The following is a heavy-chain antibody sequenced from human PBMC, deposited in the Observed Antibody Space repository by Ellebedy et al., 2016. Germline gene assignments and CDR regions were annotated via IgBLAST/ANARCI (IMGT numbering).Heavy chain of an antibody. D-gene: IGHD2-21*02. CDR3: ARGLREVTAQPPFSY. J-gene: IGHJ4*02. CDR1: GFTFSSYS. V-gene: IGHV3-21*01. Sequence: GESLKISXAASGFTFSSYSMNWVRQAPGKGLEWVSSISSSSSYIYYADSVKGRFTISRDNAKNSLYLQMNSLRAEDTAVYYCARGLREVTAQPPFSYWGQGTLVTVSS. CDR2: ISSSSSYI.